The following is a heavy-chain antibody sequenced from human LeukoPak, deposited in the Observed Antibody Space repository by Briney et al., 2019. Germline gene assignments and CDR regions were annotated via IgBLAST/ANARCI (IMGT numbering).Heavy chain of an antibody. CDR3: ARVVVVVPAAIAGSIQNIWFDP. CDR1: GGSISSGGYY. D-gene: IGHD2-2*01. CDR2: IYYSGST. Sequence: NPSETLSLTCTVSGGSISSGGYYWSWSRQHPGKGLEWIGYIYYSGSTYYNPSLKSRVTISVDTSKNQFSLKLSSVTAADTAVYYCARVVVVVPAAIAGSIQNIWFDPWGQGTLVTVSS. J-gene: IGHJ5*02. V-gene: IGHV4-31*03.